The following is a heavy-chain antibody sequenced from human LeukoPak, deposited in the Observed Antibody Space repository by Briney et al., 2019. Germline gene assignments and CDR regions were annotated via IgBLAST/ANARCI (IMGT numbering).Heavy chain of an antibody. CDR3: AREYKIPATGTLGFDI. CDR2: ISGSGTST. J-gene: IGHJ3*02. CDR1: GFTFTTYT. V-gene: IGHV3-23*01. D-gene: IGHD1-1*01. Sequence: GGTLRLSCAASGFTFTTYTMSWVRQTPAKGLEWGSAISGSGTSTYYADSVKGRFTISRDNSKNTLYLQMSSLRAEDTAIYYCAREYKIPATGTLGFDIWGPGTMVTVSS.